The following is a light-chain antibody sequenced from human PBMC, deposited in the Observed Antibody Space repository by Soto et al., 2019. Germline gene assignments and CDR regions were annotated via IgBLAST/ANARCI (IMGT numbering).Light chain of an antibody. CDR1: QSINSRY. Sequence: EIVLTQSPGTLSLSPGERAILFCRASQSINSRYLAWYQQKPGQAPRLLIYGASNRATGIPDRFSGSGSGTDFTLTISRLEPEDFAFYYCQQYGSSPPITFGQGTRLEIK. J-gene: IGKJ5*01. V-gene: IGKV3-20*01. CDR2: GAS. CDR3: QQYGSSPPIT.